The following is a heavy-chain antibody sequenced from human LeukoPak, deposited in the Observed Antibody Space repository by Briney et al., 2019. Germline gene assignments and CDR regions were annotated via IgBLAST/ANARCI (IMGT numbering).Heavy chain of an antibody. CDR1: RSTFSGYY. CDR3: ATQTRGRYFFDY. J-gene: IGHJ4*02. CDR2: ISPDSGGT. Sequence: ASVKVSCTASRSTFSGYYIHWVRQAPGQGLEWMGWISPDSGGTDYAQTFQGRVTMTRDTSISTAYMELTKLTSDDTAVYYCATQTRGRYFFDYWGQGTLFTVSS. V-gene: IGHV1-2*02. D-gene: IGHD3-10*01.